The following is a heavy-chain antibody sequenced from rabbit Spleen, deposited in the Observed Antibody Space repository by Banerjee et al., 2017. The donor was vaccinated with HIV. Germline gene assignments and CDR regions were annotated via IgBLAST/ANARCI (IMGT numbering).Heavy chain of an antibody. V-gene: IGHV1S45*01. CDR2: INAATGKP. Sequence: QEHLKESGGGLVQPTGSLTLTCKASGFSFGDRDVMCWVRQAPGKGLEWIACINAATGKPVYATWAKGRFTISRTSSTTVTLRMTSLTAADRAAYFCARDLVGVIGWNFYLWGQGTLVTVS. D-gene: IGHD1-1*01. J-gene: IGHJ3*01. CDR1: GFSFGDRDV. CDR3: ARDLVGVIGWNFYL.